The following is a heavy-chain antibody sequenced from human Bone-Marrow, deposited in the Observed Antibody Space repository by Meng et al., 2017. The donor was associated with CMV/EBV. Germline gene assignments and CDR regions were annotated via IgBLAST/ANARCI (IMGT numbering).Heavy chain of an antibody. CDR2: ISNNRGST. CDR1: GFTVSSNY. J-gene: IGHJ4*02. CDR3: ARDSRDGYNYQFYYFDY. Sequence: GESLKISCAASGFTVSSNYMSWVRQAPGKGLEHVSVISNNRGSTYYADSVKGRFTISRDNSKNTLYLQMGSLRAEDMAVYYCARDSRDGYNYQFYYFDYWGQGTLVTVSS. D-gene: IGHD5-24*01. V-gene: IGHV3-64*02.